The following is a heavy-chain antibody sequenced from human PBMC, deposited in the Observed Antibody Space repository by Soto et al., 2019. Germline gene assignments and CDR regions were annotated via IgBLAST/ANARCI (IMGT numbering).Heavy chain of an antibody. D-gene: IGHD6-13*01. CDR2: IYYSGST. V-gene: IGHV4-31*03. CDR1: GGSISSGGYY. Sequence: PSETLSLTCTVSGGSISSGGYYWSWIRQHPGKGLEWIGYIYYSGSTYYNPSLKSRVTISVDTSKNQFSLKLSSVTAADTAVYYCARDSGSSWYYWFDPWGQGTLVTVSS. CDR3: ARDSGSSWYYWFDP. J-gene: IGHJ5*02.